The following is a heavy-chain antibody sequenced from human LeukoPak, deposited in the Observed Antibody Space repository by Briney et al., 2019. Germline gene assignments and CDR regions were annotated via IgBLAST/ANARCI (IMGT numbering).Heavy chain of an antibody. J-gene: IGHJ4*02. D-gene: IGHD4-23*01. CDR3: AKSFAGGNSPIDY. CDR1: GFTFSSYA. CDR2: LSGSGGST. Sequence: GGSLRLSCAASGFTFSSYAMSWVRQAPGKGLEWVSALSGSGGSTYYADSVKGRFTISRDNSKNTLYLQKNSLRAEDTAVYYCAKSFAGGNSPIDYWGQGTLVTVSS. V-gene: IGHV3-23*01.